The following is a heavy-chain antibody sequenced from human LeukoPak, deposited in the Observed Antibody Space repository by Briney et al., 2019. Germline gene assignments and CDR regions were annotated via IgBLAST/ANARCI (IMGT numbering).Heavy chain of an antibody. Sequence: NSSETLSLTCAVYGGSFSGYYWSWIRQPPGKGLEWIGEINHSGSTNYNPSLKSRVTISVDTSKNQFSLKLSSVTAADTAVYYCARGRGPSSGWYYFDYWGQGTLVTVSS. V-gene: IGHV4-34*01. CDR3: ARGRGPSSGWYYFDY. J-gene: IGHJ4*02. CDR2: INHSGST. D-gene: IGHD6-19*01. CDR1: GGSFSGYY.